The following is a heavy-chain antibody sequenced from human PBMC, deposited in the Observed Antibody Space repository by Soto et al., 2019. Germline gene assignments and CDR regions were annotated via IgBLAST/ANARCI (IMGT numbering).Heavy chain of an antibody. D-gene: IGHD4-17*01. J-gene: IGHJ4*02. V-gene: IGHV4-30-2*01. CDR1: GDSISSGGHS. Sequence: PSETLSLTCAVSGDSISSGGHSWSWIRQPPGKGLEWIGYIFHSGSTYYHPSLQSRVTISMDRSKNQFSLRLSSVTAADTAVYYCARGGDYYLNYWGQGTLVTVSS. CDR3: ARGGDYYLNY. CDR2: IFHSGST.